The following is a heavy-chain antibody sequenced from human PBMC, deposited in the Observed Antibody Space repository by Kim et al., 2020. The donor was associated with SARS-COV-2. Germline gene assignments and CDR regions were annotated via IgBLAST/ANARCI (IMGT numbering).Heavy chain of an antibody. CDR1: GYTFTGYY. V-gene: IGHV1-2*02. Sequence: ASVKVSCKASGYTFTGYYMHWVRQAPGKGLEWMGWINPNSGGTNYAQKFQGRVTMTRDTSISTAYMELSRLRSDDTAVYYCARALRFLEWYAGAHYGMDVWGQGTTVTVSS. CDR3: ARALRFLEWYAGAHYGMDV. D-gene: IGHD3-3*01. J-gene: IGHJ6*02. CDR2: INPNSGGT.